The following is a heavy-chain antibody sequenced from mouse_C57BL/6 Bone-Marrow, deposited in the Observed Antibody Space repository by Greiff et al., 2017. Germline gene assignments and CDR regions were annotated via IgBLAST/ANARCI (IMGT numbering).Heavy chain of an antibody. CDR3: ARSYDYDDYTRDY. CDR2: MHPNGGSP. CDR1: GYTFTNYW. J-gene: IGHJ4*01. V-gene: IGHV1-64*01. Sequence: QVQLQQPGAELVKPGASVKLSCKASGYTFTNYWMHWVKQRSGQGLEWIGMMHPNGGSPDYNEKFKSEATLSVDKSSRQAYMELSSLTSEASAVYYCARSYDYDDYTRDYWGQGTSVTVSS. D-gene: IGHD2-4*01.